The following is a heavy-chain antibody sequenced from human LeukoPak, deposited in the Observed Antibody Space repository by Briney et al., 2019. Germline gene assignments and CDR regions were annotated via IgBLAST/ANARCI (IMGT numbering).Heavy chain of an antibody. J-gene: IGHJ6*02. CDR2: INPSGGST. D-gene: IGHD3-10*01. Sequence: ASVKVSCKASGYTFTSYYMHWVRQAPGQGLEWMGIINPSGGSTSYAQKFQGRVTMTRDTSTSTVYMELSSLRSEDTAVYYCAREGTMVRGVGEYDYYYGMDVWGQGTTVTVSS. CDR3: AREGTMVRGVGEYDYYYGMDV. V-gene: IGHV1-46*01. CDR1: GYTFTSYY.